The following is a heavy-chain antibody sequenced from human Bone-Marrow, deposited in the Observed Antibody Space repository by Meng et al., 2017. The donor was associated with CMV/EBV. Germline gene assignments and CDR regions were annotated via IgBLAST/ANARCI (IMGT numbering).Heavy chain of an antibody. J-gene: IGHJ6*02. CDR2: MNPNSGNT. D-gene: IGHD3-22*01. V-gene: IGHV1-8*01. CDR3: ARGTMIVVVIANYYALDV. Sequence: ASVKVSCKASGYTFTSYDINWVRQATGQGLEWMGWMNPNSGNTGYAQKFQGRVTMTRNTSISTAYMELSSLRSEDTAVYYCARGTMIVVVIANYYALDVCGQRTTVTVSS. CDR1: GYTFTSYD.